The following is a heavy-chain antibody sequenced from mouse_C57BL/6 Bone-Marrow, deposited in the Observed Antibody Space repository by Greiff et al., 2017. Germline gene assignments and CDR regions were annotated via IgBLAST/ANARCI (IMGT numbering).Heavy chain of an antibody. J-gene: IGHJ1*03. CDR1: GFTFSDYY. V-gene: IGHV5-16*01. D-gene: IGHD2-14*01. Sequence: EVQVVESEGGLVQPGSSMKLSCTASGFTFSDYYMAWVRQVPEKGLEWVAKINYNGSSTYYLDSLKSRFIISRDNAKNILYLQMSSRKSEDTATYYCARDDGGVRRDWYFDVWGTGTTVTVSS. CDR2: INYNGSST. CDR3: ARDDGGVRRDWYFDV.